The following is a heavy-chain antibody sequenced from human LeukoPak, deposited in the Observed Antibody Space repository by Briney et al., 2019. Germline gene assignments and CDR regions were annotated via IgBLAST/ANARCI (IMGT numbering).Heavy chain of an antibody. CDR2: IGGDNSNT. D-gene: IGHD3-22*01. J-gene: IGHJ4*02. CDR3: ARDLSRGSGYFGTY. CDR1: GYTFTTTYG. Sequence: ASVKVSCKTSGYTFTTTYGIGWVRQAPGQGLEWMGWIGGDNSNTNSAQRFQGRVTMTTDTSTSTAYMELRSLRSDDTAVYYCARDLSRGSGYFGTYWGQGTLVTVSS. V-gene: IGHV1-18*01.